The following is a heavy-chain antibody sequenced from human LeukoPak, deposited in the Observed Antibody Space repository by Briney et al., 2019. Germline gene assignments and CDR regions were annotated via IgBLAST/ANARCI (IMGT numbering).Heavy chain of an antibody. Sequence: GGSLRLSCAASGFTFSSYAMSWVRQAPGKGLEWVSAISGSGGSTYYADSVKGRFTISRDNSKNTLYLQMNSLRAEDTAVYYCAKDHTPGYCSSTSCYGIDYRGQGTLVTVSS. V-gene: IGHV3-23*01. J-gene: IGHJ4*02. D-gene: IGHD2-2*01. CDR2: ISGSGGST. CDR1: GFTFSSYA. CDR3: AKDHTPGYCSSTSCYGIDY.